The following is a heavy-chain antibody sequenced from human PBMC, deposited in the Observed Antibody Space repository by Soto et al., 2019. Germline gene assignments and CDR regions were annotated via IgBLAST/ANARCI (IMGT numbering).Heavy chain of an antibody. CDR1: GFLFCNAW. D-gene: IGHD3-10*01. Sequence: GGSLRLSCASAGFLFCNAWMTWVRQAPGKALEWVGHIKRKTDGGTADYAPPVKGRFTISRDDSKNMLYLQMNSLKAEDTALYYCATPTFTSGRSDFWGQGTLVTVSS. CDR3: ATPTFTSGRSDF. CDR2: IKRKTDGGTA. V-gene: IGHV3-15*05. J-gene: IGHJ4*02.